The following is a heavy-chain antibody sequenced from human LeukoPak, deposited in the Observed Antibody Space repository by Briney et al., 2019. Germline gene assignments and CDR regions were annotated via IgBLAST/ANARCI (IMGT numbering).Heavy chain of an antibody. CDR3: ARRGATSGY. J-gene: IGHJ4*02. V-gene: IGHV4-38-2*01. CDR1: GYSISSGYY. Sequence: SETLSLTCAVSGYSISSGYYWGWIRQTPGEGLEWIGSIYHSGSTYYNPSLKSRVTISVDTSKNQFSLKLSSVTAADTAVYYCARRGATSGYWGQGTLVTVSS. D-gene: IGHD1-26*01. CDR2: IYHSGST.